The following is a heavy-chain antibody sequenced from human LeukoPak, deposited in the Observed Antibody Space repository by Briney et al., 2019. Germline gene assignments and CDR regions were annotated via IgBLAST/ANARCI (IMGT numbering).Heavy chain of an antibody. CDR1: GYTFTGYY. D-gene: IGHD6-13*01. J-gene: IGHJ3*02. CDR3: ARQGTIAAAGPNDAFDI. CDR2: INPNSGGT. Sequence: GASVKVSCKASGYTFTGYYMHWVRQAPGQGLEWMGWINPNSGGTNYAQKFQGRVTMTRDTSISTAYLQWSSLKASDTAMYYCARQGTIAAAGPNDAFDIWGQGTMVTVSS. V-gene: IGHV1-2*02.